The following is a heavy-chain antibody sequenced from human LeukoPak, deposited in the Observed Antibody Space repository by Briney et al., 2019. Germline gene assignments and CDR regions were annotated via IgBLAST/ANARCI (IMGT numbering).Heavy chain of an antibody. D-gene: IGHD2-2*03. J-gene: IGHJ4*02. CDR2: IYYSGST. Sequence: PSETLSLTCTVSGGSISSGGYYWSWIRQHPGKGLEWIGYIYYSGSTYYNLSLKSRVTISEDTSKNQFSLKLSSVTAADTAVYYCAREGIGSLYYFDYWGQGTLVTVSS. CDR3: AREGIGSLYYFDY. V-gene: IGHV4-31*03. CDR1: GGSISSGGYY.